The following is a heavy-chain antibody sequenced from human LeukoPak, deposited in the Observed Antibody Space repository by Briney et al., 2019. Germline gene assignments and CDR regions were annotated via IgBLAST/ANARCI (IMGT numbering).Heavy chain of an antibody. J-gene: IGHJ4*02. CDR1: GGSISSYY. CDR3: ARDQAARAFDY. Sequence: SETLSLTCTVSGGSISSYYWSWIRQPAGKGLEWIGRIYASESTNYNPSLKGRVTMSIVTSKNQFFLNLASVTAADPAVYYCARDQAARAFDYWCQGTLVIVSS. V-gene: IGHV4-4*07. CDR2: IYASEST.